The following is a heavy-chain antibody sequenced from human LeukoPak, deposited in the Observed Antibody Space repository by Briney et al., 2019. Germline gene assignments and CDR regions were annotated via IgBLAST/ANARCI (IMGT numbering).Heavy chain of an antibody. Sequence: ASVKVSCKASGYTFTSYDINWVRQGTGQGLEWMGWMNPNSGNTGYAQKFQGRVTMTRNTSISTAYMELSSLRSEDTAVYYCARLRKSRVIRGLVAIYFDYWGQGTLVTVSS. J-gene: IGHJ4*02. D-gene: IGHD3/OR15-3a*01. CDR2: MNPNSGNT. CDR3: ARLRKSRVIRGLVAIYFDY. CDR1: GYTFTSYD. V-gene: IGHV1-8*01.